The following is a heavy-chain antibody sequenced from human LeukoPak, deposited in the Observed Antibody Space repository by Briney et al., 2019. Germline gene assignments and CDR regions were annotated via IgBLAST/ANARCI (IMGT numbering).Heavy chain of an antibody. CDR1: GYTFTSYA. CDR2: INAGNGNT. CDR3: ARTGGYYRVFDY. D-gene: IGHD3-3*01. V-gene: IGHV1-3*01. J-gene: IGHJ4*02. Sequence: GAAVKVSCKASGYTFTSYAMHWVRQAPGQRLEWMGWINAGNGNTKYSQKFQGRVTITRDTSASTAYMELSSLRSEDTAVYYCARTGGYYRVFDYWGQGTLVTVSS.